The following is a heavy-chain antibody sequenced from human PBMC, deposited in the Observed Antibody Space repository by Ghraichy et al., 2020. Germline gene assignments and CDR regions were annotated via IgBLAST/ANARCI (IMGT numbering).Heavy chain of an antibody. CDR2: IYSGGST. Sequence: GGSLRLSCAASGFTVSSNYMNWVRQAPGKGLEWVSVIYSGGSTYYADSVKGRFTIARDNSKNTVFLQMNSLRAEDTAVYYCAAYNYDSSGYFFDYWGQGTLVTVSS. CDR1: GFTVSSNY. D-gene: IGHD3-22*01. V-gene: IGHV3-66*01. J-gene: IGHJ4*02. CDR3: AAYNYDSSGYFFDY.